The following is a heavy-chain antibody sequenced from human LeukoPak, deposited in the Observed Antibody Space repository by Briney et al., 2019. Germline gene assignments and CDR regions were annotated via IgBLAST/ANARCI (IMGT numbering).Heavy chain of an antibody. V-gene: IGHV4-39*02. D-gene: IGHD6-19*01. CDR1: GGSISSGGYY. J-gene: IGHJ4*02. CDR3: ARDSRIAVAGFYYFDY. CDR2: IYYSGST. Sequence: SETLSLTCSVSGGSISSGGYYWAWIRQPPGKGLEWIGTIYYSGSTYYNPSLKSRVTISLDTSKNQFSLKLSSVTAADTAVYYCARDSRIAVAGFYYFDYWGQGTLVTVSS.